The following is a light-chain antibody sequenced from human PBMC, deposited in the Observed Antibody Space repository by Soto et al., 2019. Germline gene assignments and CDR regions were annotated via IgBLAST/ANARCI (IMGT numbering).Light chain of an antibody. CDR2: DAS. V-gene: IGKV3-11*01. J-gene: IGKJ5*01. CDR3: QQRSSGPIT. Sequence: EVVVTQSPATLSLSPGASATLSCRASRSISSYLAWYQQKPGQAPSLLIYDASNSPTDIPARFSGSGSGTAITLTISSLEPEDFAVYYWQQRSSGPITFGQGTRLESK. CDR1: RSISSY.